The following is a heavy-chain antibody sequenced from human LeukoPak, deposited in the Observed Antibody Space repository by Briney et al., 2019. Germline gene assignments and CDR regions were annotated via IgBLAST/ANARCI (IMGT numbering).Heavy chain of an antibody. V-gene: IGHV4-59*08. CDR3: ARGDYSS. CDR2: IYYSGST. D-gene: IGHD6-19*01. CDR1: GGSISSYY. Sequence: SETLSLTCTVSGGSISSYYWSWIRQPPGQGLEWIGYIYYSGSTYYNPSLKSRVTISVDTSKKQFSLRLTSVTAADTAVYYCARGDYSSWGQGTLVTVSS. J-gene: IGHJ4*02.